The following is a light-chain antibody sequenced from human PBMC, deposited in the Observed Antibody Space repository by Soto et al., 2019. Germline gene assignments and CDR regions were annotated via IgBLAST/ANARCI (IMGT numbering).Light chain of an antibody. CDR1: SSNIGSNT. Sequence: QSVLTQPPSASGTPGQRVTISCSGSSSNIGSNTVNWYQQLPGTAPKLLIYSNNQRPSGVPDRFSGSKSGTSASLAISGLQSEDEADYYCPAWDDSLNLVVVGGGTQLTVL. CDR2: SNN. V-gene: IGLV1-44*01. CDR3: PAWDDSLNLVV. J-gene: IGLJ2*01.